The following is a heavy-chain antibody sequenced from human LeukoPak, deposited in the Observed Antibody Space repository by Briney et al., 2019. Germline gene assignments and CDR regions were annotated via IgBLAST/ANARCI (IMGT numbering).Heavy chain of an antibody. Sequence: PSETLSLTCSVSGYSISSGFYWSWIRQPPGKGLEWIGEINHSGSTNYNPSLKSRVTISVDTSKNQFSLKLSSVTAADTAVYYCARARGYSVLDYWGQGTLVTVSS. D-gene: IGHD6-13*01. CDR2: INHSGST. CDR1: GYSISSGFY. V-gene: IGHV4-38-2*02. J-gene: IGHJ4*02. CDR3: ARARGYSVLDY.